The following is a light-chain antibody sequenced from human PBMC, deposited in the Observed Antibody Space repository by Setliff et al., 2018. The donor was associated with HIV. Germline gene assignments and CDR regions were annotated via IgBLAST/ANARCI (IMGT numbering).Light chain of an antibody. CDR3: STWDDNLNAKV. CDR1: TSNIGSNT. J-gene: IGLJ1*01. CDR2: VND. Sequence: QSVLTQPPSASGTPGQRVTISCSGSTSNIGSNTVTWYQQLPGTAPQLLIYVNDHRPSGVPPRFSGSKSGTTASLAISGLQSEDEADYYCSTWDDNLNAKVFGSGTKVTVL. V-gene: IGLV1-44*01.